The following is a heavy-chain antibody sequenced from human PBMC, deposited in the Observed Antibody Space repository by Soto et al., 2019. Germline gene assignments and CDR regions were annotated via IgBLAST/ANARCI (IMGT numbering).Heavy chain of an antibody. CDR2: ISSDGDIT. CDR3: TTEYYYDSSGYYEPYYYYGMDV. J-gene: IGHJ6*02. Sequence: GGSLRLSCSASGFTFSEYSMHWVRQAPGKGLQYVSTISSDGDITYYADSVKGRFTISRDNSKNTLYLQMNSLRPEDTAVYYCTTEYYYDSSGYYEPYYYYGMDVWGQGTTVTVSS. D-gene: IGHD3-22*01. V-gene: IGHV3-64D*06. CDR1: GFTFSEYS.